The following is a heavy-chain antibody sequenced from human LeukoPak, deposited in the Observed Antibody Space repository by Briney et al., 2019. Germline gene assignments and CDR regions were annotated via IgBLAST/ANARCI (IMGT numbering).Heavy chain of an antibody. CDR3: ARRRGSGSQSFDY. CDR2: IYYTGST. CDR1: GGSLSSSTYY. J-gene: IGHJ4*02. V-gene: IGHV4-39*01. Sequence: SETLSLTCTVSGGSLSSSTYYWAWIRQPPGKGLEWIGTIYYTGSTYYNPSLKSRLTISVDTSKNQFSLKLSSVTAADTAVYYCARRRGSGSQSFDYWGQGTLVTAS. D-gene: IGHD3-10*01.